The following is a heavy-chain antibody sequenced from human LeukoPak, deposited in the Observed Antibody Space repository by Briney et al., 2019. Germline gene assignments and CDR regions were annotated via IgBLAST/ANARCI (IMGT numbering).Heavy chain of an antibody. Sequence: ASVKVSCKASGYTFTSYGISWVRQAPGQGLEWMGWISAYNGNTNYAQKLQGRVTMTTDTSTSTAYMGLRSLRSDDTAVYYCAREFYDSSGAIWFDPWGQGTLVTVSS. CDR1: GYTFTSYG. D-gene: IGHD3-22*01. CDR2: ISAYNGNT. CDR3: AREFYDSSGAIWFDP. J-gene: IGHJ5*02. V-gene: IGHV1-18*01.